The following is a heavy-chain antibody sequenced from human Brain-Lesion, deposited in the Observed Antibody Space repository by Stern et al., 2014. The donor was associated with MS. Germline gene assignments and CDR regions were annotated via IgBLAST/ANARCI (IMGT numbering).Heavy chain of an antibody. J-gene: IGHJ5*02. D-gene: IGHD6-13*01. Sequence: VQLVQSGPEVKKPGTSVKVSCKASGFTFTSSAVQWVRQARGQRLEWIGWIGGGSGNTNYAQKFQERVTITRDMSTSTAYMELSSLRSEDTAVYYCAADPTTGSSSWYYIPNWFDPWGQGTLVTVSS. CDR2: IGGGSGNT. CDR3: AADPTTGSSSWYYIPNWFDP. CDR1: GFTFTSSA. V-gene: IGHV1-58*01.